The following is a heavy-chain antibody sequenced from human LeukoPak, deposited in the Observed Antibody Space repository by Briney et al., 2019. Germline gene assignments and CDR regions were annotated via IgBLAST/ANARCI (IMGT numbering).Heavy chain of an antibody. D-gene: IGHD3-10*01. CDR3: ARLSAYYYGSYFYYYMDV. CDR2: IKQDESER. CDR1: GFSFSSYW. Sequence: PGGSLRLSCAASGFSFSSYWMTWVRQPPGKGPEWVANIKQDESERYSVASVKGRFTISRDNAKNSVYLHMNSLRAEDPALYYCARLSAYYYGSYFYYYMDVWGKGTTVTVSS. J-gene: IGHJ6*03. V-gene: IGHV3-7*01.